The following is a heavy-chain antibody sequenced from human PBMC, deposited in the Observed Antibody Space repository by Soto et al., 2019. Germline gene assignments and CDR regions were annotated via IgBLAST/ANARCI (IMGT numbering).Heavy chain of an antibody. D-gene: IGHD3-16*01. CDR3: VRIRYQLPSSVLWLDP. Sequence: SETLSLTCAVYGGFLSESYWTWIRQPPGKGLEWIGEINHVGDTNYNPSLKSRVTMSVDTSQNQFSLRLISMTAADTAMYFCVRIRYQLPSSVLWLDPWGQGXPVTVYS. CDR2: INHVGDT. CDR1: GGFLSESY. J-gene: IGHJ5*02. V-gene: IGHV4-34*01.